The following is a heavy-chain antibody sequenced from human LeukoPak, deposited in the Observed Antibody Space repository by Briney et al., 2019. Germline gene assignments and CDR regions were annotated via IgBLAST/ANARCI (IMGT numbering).Heavy chain of an antibody. D-gene: IGHD3-22*01. J-gene: IGHJ4*02. CDR2: INHSGST. V-gene: IGHV4-34*01. Sequence: SETPSLTCAVYGGSFSGYYWSWIRQPPGKGLEWIGEINHSGSTNYNPSLKSRVTISVDTSKNQFSLKLSSVTAADTAVYYCARDAVDDSSGPLFDYWGQGTLATVSS. CDR3: ARDAVDDSSGPLFDY. CDR1: GGSFSGYY.